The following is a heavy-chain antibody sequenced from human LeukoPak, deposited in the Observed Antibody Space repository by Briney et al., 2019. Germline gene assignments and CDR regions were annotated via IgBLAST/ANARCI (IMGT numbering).Heavy chain of an antibody. J-gene: IGHJ6*02. Sequence: ASVKVSCKASGGTFSSYAISWVRQAPGQGLEWMGGIIPIFGTANYAQKLQGRVTITADESTSTAYMELSSLRSEVTAVYYCAREIYSGYDSYYYYGMDVWGQGTTVTVSS. V-gene: IGHV1-69*13. D-gene: IGHD5-12*01. CDR2: IIPIFGTA. CDR3: AREIYSGYDSYYYYGMDV. CDR1: GGTFSSYA.